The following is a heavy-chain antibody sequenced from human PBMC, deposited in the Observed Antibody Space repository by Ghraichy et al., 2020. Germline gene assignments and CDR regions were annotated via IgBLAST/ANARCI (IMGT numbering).Heavy chain of an antibody. V-gene: IGHV3-21*01. D-gene: IGHD1-14*01. CDR1: GFSLSSHS. CDR2: ISNTRSDT. J-gene: IGHJ4*02. CDR3: ARDSERGMGPNFDY. Sequence: LSLTCAASGFSLSSHSINWVRRAPGRGLEWVSLISNTRSDTYYAGSVKGRFTISRDNAQNSVYLQLNSLRVEDTAVYYCARDSERGMGPNFDYWGQGTLVTVSS.